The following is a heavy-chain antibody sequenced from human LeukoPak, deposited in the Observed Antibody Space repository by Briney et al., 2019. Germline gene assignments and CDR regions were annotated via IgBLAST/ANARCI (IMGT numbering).Heavy chain of an antibody. J-gene: IGHJ4*02. CDR1: GFTFDDYG. V-gene: IGHV3-20*04. CDR3: AVIPGITGTTDFDY. D-gene: IGHD1-7*01. CDR2: ITWNGGNT. Sequence: GGSLRLSCAGSGFTFDDYGMSWVRQAPGKGLEWVSGITWNGGNTDYADSVKGRFTISRDNAKNSLYLQMNSLRAEDTAVYYCAVIPGITGTTDFDYWGQGTLVTVSS.